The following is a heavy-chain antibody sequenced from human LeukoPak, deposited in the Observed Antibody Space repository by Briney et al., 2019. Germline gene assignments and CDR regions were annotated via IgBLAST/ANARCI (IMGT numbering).Heavy chain of an antibody. J-gene: IGHJ5*02. D-gene: IGHD1-1*01. V-gene: IGHV4-39*01. CDR3: ARHDLTTGHWFDP. CDR1: GGSISSGNYY. Sequence: PSETLSLTCTVSGGSISSGNYYWSWIRQPPGKGLEWIGSVYYSGCTYYNPSLKSRVTISVDTSKNQFSLKLSSLTAADTTVYYCARHDLTTGHWFDPWGQGTLVTVSS. CDR2: VYYSGCT.